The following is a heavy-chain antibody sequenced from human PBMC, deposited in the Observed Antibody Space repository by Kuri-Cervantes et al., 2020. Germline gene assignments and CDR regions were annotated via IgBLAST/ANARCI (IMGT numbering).Heavy chain of an antibody. J-gene: IGHJ6*02. D-gene: IGHD6-13*01. Sequence: ASVKVSCKASGYTFTSYDINWVRQATGQGLEWMGIINPSGGSTSYAQKFQCRVTMTRDTSTGTVYMELSSLRSEDTAVYYCARGGEKVAAAGTSYYYYGMDVWGQGTTVTVSS. CDR1: GYTFTSYD. CDR3: ARGGEKVAAAGTSYYYYGMDV. CDR2: INPSGGST. V-gene: IGHV1-46*01.